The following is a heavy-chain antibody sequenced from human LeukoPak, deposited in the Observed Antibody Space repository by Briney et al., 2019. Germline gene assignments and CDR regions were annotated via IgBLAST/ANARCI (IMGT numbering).Heavy chain of an antibody. CDR3: ARGGYSISSFCFDY. CDR2: IYYSGST. J-gene: IGHJ4*02. Sequence: PSETLSLTCTVSGGSISSYYWSWIRQPPGKGLEWIGYIYYSGSTNYNPSLKSRVTISVDTSKNQFSLKLSSVTAADTAVYYCARGGYSISSFCFDYWGQGTLVTVSS. V-gene: IGHV4-59*01. CDR1: GGSISSYY. D-gene: IGHD6-13*01.